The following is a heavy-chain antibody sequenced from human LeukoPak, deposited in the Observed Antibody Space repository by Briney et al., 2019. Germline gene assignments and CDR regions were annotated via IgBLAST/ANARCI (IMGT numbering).Heavy chain of an antibody. J-gene: IGHJ4*02. Sequence: ASVKVSCKASVYTFSAYFMHWVRQAPGQGLEWMGRVNPNSGVTNSIQKFQGRVTMTRDTSISTAYMELSGLRSDDTAVYYCARQWLPNGYFDYWGQGTLVTVSS. CDR1: VYTFSAYF. CDR2: VNPNSGVT. V-gene: IGHV1-2*06. CDR3: ARQWLPNGYFDY. D-gene: IGHD6-19*01.